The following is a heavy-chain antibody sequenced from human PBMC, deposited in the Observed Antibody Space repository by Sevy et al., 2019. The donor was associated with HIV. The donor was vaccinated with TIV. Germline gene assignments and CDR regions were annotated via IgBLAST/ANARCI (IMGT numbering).Heavy chain of an antibody. J-gene: IGHJ4*02. CDR3: ARDLEFYDYGDYGPAFMPDY. CDR1: GFIFSDYG. CDR2: IWYDGSDK. V-gene: IGHV3-33*01. Sequence: GGSLRLSCAASGFIFSDYGMHWVRQAPGKGLEWVAVIWYDGSDKYYADSVKGRFTISRDIAKNTLHLQMNSLRAEDTAVYYCARDLEFYDYGDYGPAFMPDYWGQGTLVTVSS. D-gene: IGHD4-17*01.